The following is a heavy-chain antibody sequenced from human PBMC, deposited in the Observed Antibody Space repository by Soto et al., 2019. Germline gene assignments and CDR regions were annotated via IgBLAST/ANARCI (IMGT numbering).Heavy chain of an antibody. CDR3: ARVDYYYDSSGYYGNAFDI. CDR2: ISYDGSNK. J-gene: IGHJ3*02. CDR1: GFTFSSYA. V-gene: IGHV3-30-3*01. D-gene: IGHD3-22*01. Sequence: SGGSLRLSCAASGFTFSSYAMHWVRQAPGKGLEWVAVISYDGSNKYYADSVKGRFTISRDNSKNTLYLQMNSLRAEDTAVYYCARVDYYYDSSGYYGNAFDIWGQGTMVTVSS.